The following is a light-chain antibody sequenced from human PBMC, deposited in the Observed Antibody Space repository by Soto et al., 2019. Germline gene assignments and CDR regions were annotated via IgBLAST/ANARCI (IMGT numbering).Light chain of an antibody. Sequence: QSVLTQPPSVSAAPGQNVTISCSGTSSNIGNNYVSWYQHLPGTAPRILIYDNYKRPSGIPDRFSGFKSGTSATLGITGLQTGDEADYYCGTWDNSLRVFYVFGSGTKVTVL. CDR2: DNY. CDR1: SSNIGNNY. V-gene: IGLV1-51*01. CDR3: GTWDNSLRVFYV. J-gene: IGLJ1*01.